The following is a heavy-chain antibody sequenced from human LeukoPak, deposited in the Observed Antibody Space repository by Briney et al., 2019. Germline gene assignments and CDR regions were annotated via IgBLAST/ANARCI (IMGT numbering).Heavy chain of an antibody. V-gene: IGHV4-39*07. D-gene: IGHD3-10*01. CDR3: ARGLAVMYYYGPGTYQFDS. J-gene: IGHJ4*02. Sequence: PSETLSLTCTVSGGSISSSSYYWGWIRQPPGKGLEWIGSIYYSGSTYYNPSLKSRVTISVDTSKNQFSLKLSSVTAADTAVYYCARGLAVMYYYGPGTYQFDSWGQGTLVTVSP. CDR1: GGSISSSSYY. CDR2: IYYSGST.